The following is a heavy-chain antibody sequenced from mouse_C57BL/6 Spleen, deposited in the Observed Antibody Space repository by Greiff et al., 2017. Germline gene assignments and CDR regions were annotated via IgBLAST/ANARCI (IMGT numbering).Heavy chain of an antibody. V-gene: IGHV5-4*03. Sequence: EVMLVESGGGLVKPGGSLKLSCAASGFTFSSYAMSWVRQTPEKRLEWVATISDGGSYTYYPDNVKGRFTISRDNAKNNLYLQMSHLKSEDTAMYYCARGGDPHDYDEGYYAMDYWGQGTSVTVSS. CDR1: GFTFSSYA. CDR3: ARGGDPHDYDEGYYAMDY. J-gene: IGHJ4*01. D-gene: IGHD2-4*01. CDR2: ISDGGSYT.